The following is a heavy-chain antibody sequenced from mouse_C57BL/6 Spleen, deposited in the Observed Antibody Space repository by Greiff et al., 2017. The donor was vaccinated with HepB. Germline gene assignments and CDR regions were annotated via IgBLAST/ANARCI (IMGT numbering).Heavy chain of an antibody. J-gene: IGHJ3*01. CDR2: INPNNGGT. CDR1: GYTFTDYY. CDR3: ARGRQLRLKAWFAY. Sequence: EVQLQQSGPELVKPGASVKISCKASGYTFTDYYMNWVKQSHGKSLEWIGDINPNNGGTSYNQKFKGKATLPVDKSSSTAYMELRSLTSEDSAGYYCARGRQLRLKAWFAYWGQGTLVTVSA. D-gene: IGHD3-2*02. V-gene: IGHV1-26*01.